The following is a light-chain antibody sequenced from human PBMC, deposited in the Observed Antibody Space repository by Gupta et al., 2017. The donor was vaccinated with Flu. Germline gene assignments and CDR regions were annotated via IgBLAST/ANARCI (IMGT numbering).Light chain of an antibody. CDR1: QSVSSSY. Sequence: EIVLTQSPGTLSLSPGERATLSCRASQSVSSSYLAWYQQKPGQAPRLLIYGVSNRATGIPDRFSGSGSGTDFSLTISRLEPEDFALYYCQQYGNSPAYSFGQGTKVEIK. CDR3: QQYGNSPAYS. V-gene: IGKV3-20*01. J-gene: IGKJ2*03. CDR2: GVS.